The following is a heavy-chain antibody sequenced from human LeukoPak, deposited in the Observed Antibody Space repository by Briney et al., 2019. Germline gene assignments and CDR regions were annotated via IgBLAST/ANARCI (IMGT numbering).Heavy chain of an antibody. CDR3: AKGSGSGSYYKNYFDP. CDR1: GFTFTSYA. Sequence: GGSLRLSCAASGFTFTSYAMSWVRQAPGKGLEWVSAISGSGGSTYYGDSVKGRFTVSRDSSKNAMYLQMNSLRAEDTAVYYCAKGSGSGSYYKNYFDPWGQGTLVTVSS. CDR2: ISGSGGST. V-gene: IGHV3-23*01. J-gene: IGHJ5*02. D-gene: IGHD3-10*01.